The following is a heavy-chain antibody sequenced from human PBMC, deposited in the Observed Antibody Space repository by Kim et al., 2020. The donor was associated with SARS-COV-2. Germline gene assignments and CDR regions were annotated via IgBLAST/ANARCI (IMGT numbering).Heavy chain of an antibody. J-gene: IGHJ4*02. CDR1: GFTFSSYG. Sequence: GGSLRLSCAASGFTFSSYGMHWVRQAPGKGLEWVAVIWYDGSNKYYADSVKGRFTISRDNSKNTLYLQMNSLRAEDTAVYYCARGWKWELLPHFDYWGQGTLVTVSS. CDR2: IWYDGSNK. D-gene: IGHD1-26*01. V-gene: IGHV3-33*01. CDR3: ARGWKWELLPHFDY.